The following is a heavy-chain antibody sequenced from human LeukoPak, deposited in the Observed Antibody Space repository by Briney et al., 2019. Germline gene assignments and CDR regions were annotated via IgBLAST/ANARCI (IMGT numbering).Heavy chain of an antibody. Sequence: SQTLSLTCTVSGGSISSGSYYWSWIRQPAGKGLEWIGRIYTSGSTNYNPSLKSRVTISVDTSKNQFSLKLSSVTAADTAVYYCARHCSSPSCYLGYFDYWGQGTLVTVSS. CDR2: IYTSGST. CDR3: ARHCSSPSCYLGYFDY. CDR1: GGSISSGSYY. V-gene: IGHV4-61*02. D-gene: IGHD2-2*01. J-gene: IGHJ4*02.